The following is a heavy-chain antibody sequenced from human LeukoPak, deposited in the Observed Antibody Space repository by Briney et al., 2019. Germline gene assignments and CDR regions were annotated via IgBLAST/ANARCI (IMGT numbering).Heavy chain of an antibody. CDR2: IIPIFGTT. CDR3: ARGPTGGDYTRSVGVVYFDY. CDR1: GGTFSSYA. V-gene: IGHV1-69*13. Sequence: GASVKVSCKASGGTFSSYAISWVRQAAGQGLEWMGGIIPIFGTTNYAQKFQGRVTITAHESTSTAYIELSSLRSEDTAVCYCARGPTGGDYTRSVGVVYFDYWGQGTLVTVSS. J-gene: IGHJ4*02. D-gene: IGHD4-17*01.